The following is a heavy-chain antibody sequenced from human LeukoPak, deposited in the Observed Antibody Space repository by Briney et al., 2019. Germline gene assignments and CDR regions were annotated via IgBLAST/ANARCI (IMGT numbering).Heavy chain of an antibody. V-gene: IGHV3-49*03. CDR3: TRDLSFIGDCTSTSCL. CDR2: IRSKPRGGTT. Sequence: GGSLRLSCTASGFRFGDYAMSWFRQAPGKGLEWVGFIRSKPRGGTTEYAASVKGRFTISRDDSKSIAYLQMNSLKTEDTGVYYCTRDLSFIGDCTSTSCLWGQGTLVTVSS. CDR1: GFRFGDYA. J-gene: IGHJ4*02. D-gene: IGHD2-2*01.